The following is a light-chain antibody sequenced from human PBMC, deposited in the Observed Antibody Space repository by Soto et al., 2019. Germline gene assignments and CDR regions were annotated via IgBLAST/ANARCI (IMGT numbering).Light chain of an antibody. CDR1: QSVSSN. CDR2: GAS. V-gene: IGKV3-15*01. J-gene: IGKJ1*01. Sequence: EIVMTQSPAALSVSPGERATLSCRASQSVSSNLAWYQQKPGQAPRLLIYGASIRATGIPARFSGSGSGTEFTLTISSLQPEDFAVFYCQQYNKSLWTFGQGIKVDI. CDR3: QQYNKSLWT.